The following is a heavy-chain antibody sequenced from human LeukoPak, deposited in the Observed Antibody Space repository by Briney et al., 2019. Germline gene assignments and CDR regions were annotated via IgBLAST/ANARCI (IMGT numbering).Heavy chain of an antibody. Sequence: GGSLRLSCAASGFTFSSYAMSWVRQAPGKGLEWVSAISGSGGSTYYADSVKGRFTVSRDNSKNTLYLQTNSLRAEDTAVYYCASRGSGDWYQGGFDYWGQGTLVTVSS. V-gene: IGHV3-23*01. J-gene: IGHJ4*02. D-gene: IGHD2-21*02. CDR1: GFTFSSYA. CDR3: ASRGSGDWYQGGFDY. CDR2: ISGSGGST.